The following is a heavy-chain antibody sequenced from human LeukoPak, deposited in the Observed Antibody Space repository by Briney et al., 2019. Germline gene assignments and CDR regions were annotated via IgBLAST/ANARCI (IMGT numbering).Heavy chain of an antibody. Sequence: PSETLSLTCTVSGGSISSSSYYWGWIRQPPGKGLEWIGSTYYSGSTYYNPSLKSRVTISVDTSKNQFSLKLSSMTAADTAVYYCARNPGSGWYYYYYYMDVWGKGTTVTVSS. V-gene: IGHV4-39*01. D-gene: IGHD6-19*01. CDR3: ARNPGSGWYYYYYYMDV. J-gene: IGHJ6*03. CDR2: TYYSGST. CDR1: GGSISSSSYY.